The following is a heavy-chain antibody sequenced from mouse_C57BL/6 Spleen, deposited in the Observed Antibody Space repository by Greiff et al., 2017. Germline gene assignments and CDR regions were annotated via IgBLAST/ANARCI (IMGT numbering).Heavy chain of an antibody. CDR1: GYTFTSYD. Sequence: QVQLKQSGPELVKPGASVKFSCKASGYTFTSYDINWVKQRPGQGLEWIGWIYPRDGSTKYNEKFKGKATLTVDTSSSTAYMEFRSLTSEDSAVYFCARGGYEGNLPGALDGWGQGTSVTVAS. V-gene: IGHV1-85*01. J-gene: IGHJ4*01. CDR2: IYPRDGST. CDR3: ARGGYEGNLPGALDG. D-gene: IGHD2-3*01.